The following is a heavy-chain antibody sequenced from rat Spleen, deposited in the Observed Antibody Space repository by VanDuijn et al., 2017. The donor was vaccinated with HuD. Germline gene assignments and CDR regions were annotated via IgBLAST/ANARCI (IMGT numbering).Heavy chain of an antibody. V-gene: IGHV2-13*01. J-gene: IGHJ2*01. Sequence: QVQLKESGPGLVQSAQTLSLTCTVSGLSLSSYGVIWVRQSPGKGLEWMGTIWANGNTNYNSALKSRLSISRDTSKNQVFLKMNSLQTDDTGTYYCTRDRDIGTTPFDYWGQGVMVTVSS. D-gene: IGHD1-5*01. CDR1: GLSLSSYG. CDR3: TRDRDIGTTPFDY. CDR2: IWANGNT.